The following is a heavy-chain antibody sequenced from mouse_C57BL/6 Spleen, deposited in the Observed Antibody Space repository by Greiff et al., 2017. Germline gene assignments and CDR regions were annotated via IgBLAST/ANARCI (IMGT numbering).Heavy chain of an antibody. Sequence: QVQLQQSGAELVKPGASVKISCKASGYAFSSYWMNWVKQRPGKGLEWIGQIYPGDGDTNYNGKFKGKATLTADKSSSTAYMQLSSLTSEDSAVYFCARPWLPYYYAMGYWGQGTSVTVSS. D-gene: IGHD2-2*01. CDR1: GYAFSSYW. CDR2: IYPGDGDT. V-gene: IGHV1-80*01. CDR3: ARPWLPYYYAMGY. J-gene: IGHJ4*01.